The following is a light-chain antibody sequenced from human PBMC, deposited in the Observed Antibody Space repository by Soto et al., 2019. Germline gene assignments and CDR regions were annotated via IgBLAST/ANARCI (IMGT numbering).Light chain of an antibody. CDR2: SAS. CDR3: QQAKSFPRT. CDR1: QGISSW. V-gene: IGKV1-12*01. J-gene: IGKJ1*01. Sequence: DIQMTQSPSSLSASVGDRVTVTCRASQGISSWLAWYQHKPGKAPKLLIYSASSLQSGVPSRFSRSRYATYFTLSIRSLPPQDLATYYCQQAKSFPRTFGQGTKVEIK.